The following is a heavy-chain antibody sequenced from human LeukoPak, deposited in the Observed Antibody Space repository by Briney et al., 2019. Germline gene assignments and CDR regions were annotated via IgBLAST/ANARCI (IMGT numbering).Heavy chain of an antibody. D-gene: IGHD2/OR15-2a*01. CDR1: GFTLTSYG. V-gene: IGHV3-74*01. J-gene: IGHJ4*02. CDR3: TRDVFSLGDS. Sequence: GGSLRLSCAASGFTLTSYGMHWVRQSPGKGLVWVSHINHDGSLRNYADSVKGRFTISRDNAKNTLYLQMNSLGADDTAMYYCTRDVFSLGDSWGQGTLVTVSS. CDR2: INHDGSLR.